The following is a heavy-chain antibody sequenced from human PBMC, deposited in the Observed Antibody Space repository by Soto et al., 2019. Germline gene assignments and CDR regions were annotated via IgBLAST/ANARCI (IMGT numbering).Heavy chain of an antibody. CDR2: IKHSGST. J-gene: IGHJ4*02. Sequence: QVQLQQWGAGLLKPSETLSLTCAVYGGSFSAYYWSWIRQPPGKGLEWIGEIKHSGSTTYNPSLKSRVTISVDRSKNQFALKLSSVTAADRALYYCAREVGYAGVDYWGQGTQVTVSS. V-gene: IGHV4-34*01. D-gene: IGHD5-12*01. CDR3: AREVGYAGVDY. CDR1: GGSFSAYY.